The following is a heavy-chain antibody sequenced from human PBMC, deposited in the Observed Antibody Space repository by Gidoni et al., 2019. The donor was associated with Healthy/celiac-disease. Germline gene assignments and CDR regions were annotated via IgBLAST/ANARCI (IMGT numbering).Heavy chain of an antibody. D-gene: IGHD3-9*01. V-gene: IGHV1-3*01. CDR2: INAGNGNT. CDR1: GYTFTSYA. J-gene: IGHJ3*02. CDR3: ARDPGPLRYFDSDAFDI. Sequence: QVQLVQSGAEVKKPGASVKVSCKASGYTFTSYAMHWVRQAPGQRLEWMGWINAGNGNTKYSQKFQGRVTITRDTSASTAYMELSSLRSEDTAVYYCARDPGPLRYFDSDAFDIWGQGTMVTVSS.